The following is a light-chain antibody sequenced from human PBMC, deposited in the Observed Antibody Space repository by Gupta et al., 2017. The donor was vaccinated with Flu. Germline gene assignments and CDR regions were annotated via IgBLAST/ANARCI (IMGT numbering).Light chain of an antibody. CDR2: DAS. CDR3: QQRSKF. V-gene: IGKV3-11*01. J-gene: IGKJ4*01. Sequence: IYDASNRATGIPDRFSGSGXGTDFTXTISSLEPEDFAVYYCQQRSKFFGXGTKVEIK.